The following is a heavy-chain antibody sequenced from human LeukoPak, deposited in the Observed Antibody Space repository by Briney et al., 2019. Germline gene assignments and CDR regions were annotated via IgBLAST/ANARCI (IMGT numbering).Heavy chain of an antibody. D-gene: IGHD3-16*02. CDR3: AKHDYVWGSYRYPNYFDY. J-gene: IGHJ4*02. V-gene: IGHV3-48*03. Sequence: PGGSLRLSCAASGFTFSSYEMNWVRQAPGKGLEWVSYISSSGSTIYYADSVKGRFTISRDNAKNSLHLQMNSLRAEDTAVYYCAKHDYVWGSYRYPNYFDYWGQGTLVTVSS. CDR2: ISSSGSTI. CDR1: GFTFSSYE.